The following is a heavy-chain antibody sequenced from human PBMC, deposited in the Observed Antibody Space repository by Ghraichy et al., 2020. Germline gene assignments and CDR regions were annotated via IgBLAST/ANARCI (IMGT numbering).Heavy chain of an antibody. D-gene: IGHD6-19*01. J-gene: IGHJ4*02. V-gene: IGHV3-23*01. CDR2: ISGSGGST. CDR3: AKDLSGYSSGWYEGNYFDY. Sequence: GGSLRLSCAASGFTFSSYAMSWVRQAPGKGLEWVSAISGSGGSTYYADSVKGRFTISRDNSKNTLYLQMNSLRAEDTAVYYCAKDLSGYSSGWYEGNYFDYWGQGTLVTVSS. CDR1: GFTFSSYA.